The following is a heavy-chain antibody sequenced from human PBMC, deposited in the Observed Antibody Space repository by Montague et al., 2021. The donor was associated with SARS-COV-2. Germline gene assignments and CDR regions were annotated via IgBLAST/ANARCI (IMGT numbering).Heavy chain of an antibody. J-gene: IGHJ4*02. V-gene: IGHV3-30*04. Sequence: SLRLSCSASGFPFSSYAMHWVRQAPGKGLEWIAVISFDGLNKYYADSVKGRFSITRDNSKNTLYLQMNSLRAEDTAVYYCARVKGGGYDLPDYWGQGTLVTVSS. CDR2: ISFDGLNK. D-gene: IGHD5-12*01. CDR1: GFPFSSYA. CDR3: ARVKGGGYDLPDY.